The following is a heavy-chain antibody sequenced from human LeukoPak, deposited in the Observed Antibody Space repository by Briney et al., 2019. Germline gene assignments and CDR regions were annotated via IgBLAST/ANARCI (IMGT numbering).Heavy chain of an antibody. D-gene: IGHD1-26*01. CDR1: GGSFSGYY. V-gene: IGHV4-34*01. J-gene: IGHJ4*02. CDR3: ARASSSTKAEDY. CDR2: VNHSGST. Sequence: SETLSLTCAVYGGSFSGYYWSWIRQPPGKGLEWIGEVNHSGSTNYNPSLKSRVTISVDTSKNQFSLKLSSVTAADTAVYYCARASSSTKAEDYWGQGTLVTVSS.